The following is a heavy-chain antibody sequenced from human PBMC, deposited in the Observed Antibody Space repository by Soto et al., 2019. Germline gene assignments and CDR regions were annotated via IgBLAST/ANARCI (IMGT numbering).Heavy chain of an antibody. Sequence: EVQLLESGGGLVQPGGSLRLTCAASGFTFSSYAMSWGRQAPGKGLEWVSAISGSGGSTYYADSVKGRFTISRDNSKNTLYLQMNSLRAEDTAVYYCAKDRKFESGSYNPWGQGTLVTVSS. J-gene: IGHJ5*02. CDR2: ISGSGGST. CDR1: GFTFSSYA. D-gene: IGHD1-26*01. CDR3: AKDRKFESGSYNP. V-gene: IGHV3-23*01.